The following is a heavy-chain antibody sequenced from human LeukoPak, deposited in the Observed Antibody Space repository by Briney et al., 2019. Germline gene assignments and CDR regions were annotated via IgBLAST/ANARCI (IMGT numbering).Heavy chain of an antibody. Sequence: PGRSLRLSCAASGFTFSSYAMHWVRQAPGKGLVWVAVISYDGSNKYYADSVKGRFTISRDNSKNTLYLQMNSLRAEDTAVYYCARELGVGVIGDAFDIWGQGTVVTVSS. D-gene: IGHD3-22*01. CDR2: ISYDGSNK. V-gene: IGHV3-30-3*01. CDR3: ARELGVGVIGDAFDI. J-gene: IGHJ3*02. CDR1: GFTFSSYA.